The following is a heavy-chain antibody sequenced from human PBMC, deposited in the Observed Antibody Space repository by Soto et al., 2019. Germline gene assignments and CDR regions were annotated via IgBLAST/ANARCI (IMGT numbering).Heavy chain of an antibody. J-gene: IGHJ1*01. CDR1: GFTFSSYA. CDR3: AKGTRGQQLPWEYFQH. V-gene: IGHV3-23*01. D-gene: IGHD6-13*01. CDR2: ISGSGGST. Sequence: GGSLRLSCAASGFTFSSYAMSWVRQAPGKGLEWVSAISGSGGSTYYADSVKGRFTISRDNSKNTLYLQMNSLRAEDTAVYYCAKGTRGQQLPWEYFQHWGQGTLVTVSS.